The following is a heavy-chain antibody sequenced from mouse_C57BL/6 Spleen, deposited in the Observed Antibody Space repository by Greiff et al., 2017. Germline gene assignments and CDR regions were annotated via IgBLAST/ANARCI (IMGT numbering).Heavy chain of an antibody. J-gene: IGHJ4*01. Sequence: EVKLVESGPELVKPGASVTIPCKASGYTFTDYNMDWVKQSHGKSLEWIGDINPNNGGTIYNQKFKGKATLTVDKSSSTAYLELRSLTSEDTAVYYCARSGAVVATDAMDYWGQGTSVTVSS. CDR1: GYTFTDYN. D-gene: IGHD1-1*01. CDR2: INPNNGGT. V-gene: IGHV1-18*01. CDR3: ARSGAVVATDAMDY.